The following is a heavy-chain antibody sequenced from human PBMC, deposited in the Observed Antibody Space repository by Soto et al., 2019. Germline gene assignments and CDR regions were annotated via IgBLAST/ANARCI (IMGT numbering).Heavy chain of an antibody. CDR1: GFTFSSYA. CDR3: ARDSCGYCAFDI. V-gene: IGHV3-23*01. Sequence: PGGSLRLSCAASGFTFSSYAMSWVRQAPGKGLEWVSAISGSGGSTYYADSVKGRFTISRDNSKNTLYLQMNSLRAEDTAVYYCARDSCGYCAFDIWGQGTMVTVSS. J-gene: IGHJ3*02. D-gene: IGHD3-22*01. CDR2: ISGSGGST.